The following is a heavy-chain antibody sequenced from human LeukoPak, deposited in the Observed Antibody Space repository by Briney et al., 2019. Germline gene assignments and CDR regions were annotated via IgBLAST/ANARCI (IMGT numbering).Heavy chain of an antibody. D-gene: IGHD5-24*01. V-gene: IGHV3-23*01. J-gene: IGHJ6*03. CDR2: ISGGGGST. Sequence: QPGGSLTLSCSASQFPFTSYSMTWVRQAPGKGLEWVSAISGGGGSTFHADSVKGRFTISRDNIRNVVFLQMHSLRAEDTAVYYCAKSVGDGDKIYYYFYYMDVWGKGTTVTVS. CDR1: QFPFTSYS. CDR3: AKSVGDGDKIYYYFYYMDV.